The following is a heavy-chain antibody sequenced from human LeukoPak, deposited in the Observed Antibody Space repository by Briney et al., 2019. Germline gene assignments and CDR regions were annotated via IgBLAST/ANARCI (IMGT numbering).Heavy chain of an antibody. D-gene: IGHD3-22*01. J-gene: IGHJ4*02. CDR1: GFTFSSYS. CDR2: ISSSSNTI. Sequence: PGGSLRLSCAASGFTFSSYSMNWVRQAPGKGLEWVSYISSSSNTIYYAGSVKGRFTISRDNAKNSLYLQMNSLRAEDTAVYYCARDIYYDSSGYYYWGQGALVTVSS. V-gene: IGHV3-48*01. CDR3: ARDIYYDSSGYYY.